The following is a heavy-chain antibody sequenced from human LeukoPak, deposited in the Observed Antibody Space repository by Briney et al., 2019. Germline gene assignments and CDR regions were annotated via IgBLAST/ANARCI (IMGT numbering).Heavy chain of an antibody. V-gene: IGHV7-4-1*02. CDR3: ARGYDSSGYFSD. J-gene: IGHJ4*02. CDR2: IDTNTGNP. D-gene: IGHD3-22*01. Sequence: ASVKVSCKASGYTFTSYGISWVRQAPGQGLEWMGWIDTNTGNPTYAQGFTGQFVFSLGTSVSTAYLQISSLKAEDTAEYFCARGYDSSGYFSDWGQGTLVTVSS. CDR1: GYTFTSYG.